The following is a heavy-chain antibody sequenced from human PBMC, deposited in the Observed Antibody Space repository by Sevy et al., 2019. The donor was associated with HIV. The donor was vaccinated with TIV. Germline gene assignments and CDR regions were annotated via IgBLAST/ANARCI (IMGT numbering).Heavy chain of an antibody. D-gene: IGHD2-2*02. CDR3: AREFCSSTSCDIISYYYYGMDV. CDR2: ISSRSSYI. Sequence: GGFLRLSCAASGFTFSSYSMNWVRQAPGKGLEWISSISSRSSYIYYADSVKGRFTISRDNAKNSLYLQMNSLRDEDTAVYYCAREFCSSTSCDIISYYYYGMDVWGQGTTVTVSS. CDR1: GFTFSSYS. V-gene: IGHV3-21*01. J-gene: IGHJ6*02.